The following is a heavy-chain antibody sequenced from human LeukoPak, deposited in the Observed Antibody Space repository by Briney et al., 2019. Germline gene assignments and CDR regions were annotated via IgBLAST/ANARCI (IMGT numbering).Heavy chain of an antibody. CDR3: AREVVVSSGDAFDI. CDR1: GYTFTGYY. V-gene: IGHV1-2*02. J-gene: IGHJ3*02. CDR2: INPNSGGT. Sequence: RASVKVSRKASGYTFTGYYMHWVRQAPGQGLEWMGWINPNSGGTNYAQKLQGRVTMTTDTSTSTAYMELRSLRSDDTAVYYCAREVVVSSGDAFDIWGQGTMVTVSS. D-gene: IGHD2-15*01.